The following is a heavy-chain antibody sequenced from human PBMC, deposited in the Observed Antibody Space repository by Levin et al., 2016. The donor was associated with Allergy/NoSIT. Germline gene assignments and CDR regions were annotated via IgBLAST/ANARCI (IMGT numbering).Heavy chain of an antibody. D-gene: IGHD5-24*01. CDR3: ARGLGDDDGYNLFDY. CDR2: IIPIFGIA. Sequence: WVRQAPGQGLEWMGGIIPIFGIANYAQKFQGRVTITADKSTSTAYMELSSLRSEDTAVYYCARGLGDDDGYNLFDYWGQGTLVTVSS. J-gene: IGHJ4*02. V-gene: IGHV1-69*17.